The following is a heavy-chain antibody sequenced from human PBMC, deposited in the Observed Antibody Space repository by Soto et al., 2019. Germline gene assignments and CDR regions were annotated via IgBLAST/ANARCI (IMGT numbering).Heavy chain of an antibody. CDR2: IYPGDSDA. CDR1: GYRFSSYW. J-gene: IGHJ4*02. V-gene: IGHV5-51*01. CDR3: ARLSRASFDWLLPDYFDY. D-gene: IGHD3-9*01. Sequence: PGESLKISCKGSGYRFSSYWIGWVRQMPGKGLECMGFIYPGDSDARYSPSFQGQVTISADKSISTAYLQWSSLKASDTAMYYCARLSRASFDWLLPDYFDYWGQRTLVTVSS.